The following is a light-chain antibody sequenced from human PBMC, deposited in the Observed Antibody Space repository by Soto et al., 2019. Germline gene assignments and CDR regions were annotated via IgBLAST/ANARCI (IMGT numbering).Light chain of an antibody. Sequence: DIQMTQSPSSLSASLGDRVTITCRASQSISTYLNWYQHEPGKAPKDLMYAVPSLQSGVPSRFSGSGSGTDFTLTSTSLQPEDSATYYCQHSYGTPRTFGQGTKVDIK. CDR1: QSISTY. V-gene: IGKV1-39*01. J-gene: IGKJ1*01. CDR3: QHSYGTPRT. CDR2: AVP.